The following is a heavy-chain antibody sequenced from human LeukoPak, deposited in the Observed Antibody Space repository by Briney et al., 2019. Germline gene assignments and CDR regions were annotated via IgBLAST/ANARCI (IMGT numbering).Heavy chain of an antibody. CDR3: ARDTDYYGSGRHGYFDH. Sequence: GSLRLSCAASGLTISNNFMGWVRQAPGKGLEWVSLIYSGGSTYSADSVKGRFTISRGNSKNTLHLQMNSLRVEDTAVYYCARDTDYYGSGRHGYFDHWGQGTLVTVSS. CDR2: IYSGGST. D-gene: IGHD3-10*01. J-gene: IGHJ1*01. V-gene: IGHV3-66*01. CDR1: GLTISNNF.